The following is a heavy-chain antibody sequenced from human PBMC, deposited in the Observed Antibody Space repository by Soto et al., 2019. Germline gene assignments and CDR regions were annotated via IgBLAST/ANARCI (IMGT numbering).Heavy chain of an antibody. Sequence: QVQLVQSGAEVKKPGASVKVSCKASGYTFTSYAMYWVRQAPGQRLEWMGWINAGNGNTKYSQKFQGRVTITRDTSGSTAYMGVSSPRSEGPAVYFCAGGPGFRVSDYWGQGTLVTVSS. CDR1: GYTFTSYA. V-gene: IGHV1-3*01. CDR3: AGGPGFRVSDY. CDR2: INAGNGNT. D-gene: IGHD3-10*01. J-gene: IGHJ4*02.